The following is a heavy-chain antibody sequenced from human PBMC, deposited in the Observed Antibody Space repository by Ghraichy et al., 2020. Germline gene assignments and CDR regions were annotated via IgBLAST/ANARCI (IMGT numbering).Heavy chain of an antibody. V-gene: IGHV3-66*01. CDR2: LYAEGSA. CDR3: ARAPGGWNFDY. CDR1: GFTVSRDY. J-gene: IGHJ4*02. D-gene: IGHD6-19*01. Sequence: GGSLRLSCAASGFTVSRDYMSWVRQVPGKGLEWVSALYAEGSAYSADSVKGRFSISRDNSKNTLYLQMKSLRAEYTALYYCARAPGGWNFDYWGKGTLVTVSS.